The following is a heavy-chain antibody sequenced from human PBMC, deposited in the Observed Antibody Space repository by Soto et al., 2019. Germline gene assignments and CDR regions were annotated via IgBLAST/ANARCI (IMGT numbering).Heavy chain of an antibody. CDR2: ISYDGSNK. Sequence: QVQLVESGGGVVQPGRSLRLSCAASGFTFSSYGMHWVRQAPGKGLEWVAVISYDGSNKYYADSVKGRFTISRDNSKNTLYLQMNSLRAEDTAVYYCAKDGWNSLYYYYYGMDVWGPGTTVTVSS. J-gene: IGHJ6*02. V-gene: IGHV3-30*18. CDR3: AKDGWNSLYYYYYGMDV. CDR1: GFTFSSYG. D-gene: IGHD1-7*01.